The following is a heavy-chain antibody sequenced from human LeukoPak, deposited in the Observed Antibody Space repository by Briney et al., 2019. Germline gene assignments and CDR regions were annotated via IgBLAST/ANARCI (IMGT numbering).Heavy chain of an antibody. J-gene: IGHJ6*03. Sequence: GGSLRLSCAASGFTFSDYYMSWIRQAPGKGLEWVSYISSSGSTIYYADSVKGRFTISRDNAKNSLYLQMNSLRAEDTAVYYCARAKGSSSWYGKRGYYYMDVWGKGTTVTVSS. CDR1: GFTFSDYY. V-gene: IGHV3-11*04. CDR3: ARAKGSSSWYGKRGYYYMDV. CDR2: ISSSGSTI. D-gene: IGHD6-13*01.